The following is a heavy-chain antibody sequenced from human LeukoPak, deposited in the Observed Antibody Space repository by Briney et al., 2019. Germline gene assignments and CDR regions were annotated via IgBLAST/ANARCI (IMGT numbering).Heavy chain of an antibody. Sequence: GGSLRLSCAASGFTFSSFAMSWVRQAPGKGLEWVSVVSGRGINTDYADSVRGRFSISRDNSKNTLYLQLNSLRAEDTDVYYRAKDKVATNLGSDFDSWGNGTMVTVSS. V-gene: IGHV3-23*01. CDR1: GFTFSSFA. CDR3: AKDKVATNLGSDFDS. J-gene: IGHJ3*02. D-gene: IGHD5-12*01. CDR2: VSGRGINT.